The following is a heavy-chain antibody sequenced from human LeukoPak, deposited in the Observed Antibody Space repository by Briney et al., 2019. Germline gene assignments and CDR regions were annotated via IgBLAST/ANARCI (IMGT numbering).Heavy chain of an antibody. CDR1: GGSFSGYY. Sequence: SETLSLTCAVYGGSFSGYYWSWIRQPPGKGLEWIGEINHSGSTNYNPSLKSRVAISVDTSKNQFSLKLSSVTAADTAVYYCARGRATSSWQAYNWFDPWGQGTLVTVSS. V-gene: IGHV4-34*01. CDR3: ARGRATSSWQAYNWFDP. D-gene: IGHD6-13*01. J-gene: IGHJ5*02. CDR2: INHSGST.